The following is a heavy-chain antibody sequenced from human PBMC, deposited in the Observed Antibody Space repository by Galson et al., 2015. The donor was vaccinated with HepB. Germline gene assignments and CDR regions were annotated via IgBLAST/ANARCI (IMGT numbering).Heavy chain of an antibody. D-gene: IGHD6-13*01. CDR1: GFTFSTYS. CDR3: AREKVAAVLSDALDT. CDR2: ISYDGNNK. J-gene: IGHJ5*02. V-gene: IGHV3-30-3*01. Sequence: SLRLSCAASGFTFSTYSMHWVRQAPGKGLEWVGVISYDGNNKYYGDSVRGRFTISRDNSKNTLYLEVNSLRTDDTAVYYCAREKVAAVLSDALDTWGQGTLVAASS.